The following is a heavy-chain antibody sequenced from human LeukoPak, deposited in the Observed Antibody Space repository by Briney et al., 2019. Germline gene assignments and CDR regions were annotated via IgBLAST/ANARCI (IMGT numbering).Heavy chain of an antibody. Sequence: SETLSLTCTVSGGSISSSSYYWGWIRQPPGKGLEWIGSIYYSGSTYYNPSLKSRVTISVDTSKNQFSLKLSSVTAADTAVYYCASGAADPLAPSSAFDYWGQGTLVTVSS. J-gene: IGHJ4*02. D-gene: IGHD6-13*01. CDR1: GGSISSSSYY. V-gene: IGHV4-39*07. CDR2: IYYSGST. CDR3: ASGAADPLAPSSAFDY.